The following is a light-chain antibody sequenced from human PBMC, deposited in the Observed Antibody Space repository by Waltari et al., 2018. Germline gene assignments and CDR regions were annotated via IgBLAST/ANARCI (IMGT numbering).Light chain of an antibody. CDR2: AAS. Sequence: EIVLTQSPGTLSLSPGERATISCRASQSIGKYLVWYQQKPGQAPRLRIYAASSRATGGPDMFSGSGAGTDFSLTISRLEPEDVAVYYCQNHERLPATFGQGTKVEIK. CDR3: QNHERLPAT. J-gene: IGKJ1*01. V-gene: IGKV3-20*01. CDR1: QSIGKY.